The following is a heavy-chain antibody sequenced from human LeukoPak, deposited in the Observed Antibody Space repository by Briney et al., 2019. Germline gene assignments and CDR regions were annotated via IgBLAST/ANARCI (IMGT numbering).Heavy chain of an antibody. V-gene: IGHV1-69*13. D-gene: IGHD2-2*02. CDR3: ARDPPITYCSSTSCYTSGSMDV. Sequence: ASVKVSCKASGYTFTSYGISWVRQAPGQGLVWMGGIIPIFGTANYAQKFQGRVTITADESTSTAYMELSSLRSEDTAVYYCARDPPITYCSSTSCYTSGSMDVWGKGTTVTVSS. CDR2: IIPIFGTA. CDR1: GYTFTSYG. J-gene: IGHJ6*03.